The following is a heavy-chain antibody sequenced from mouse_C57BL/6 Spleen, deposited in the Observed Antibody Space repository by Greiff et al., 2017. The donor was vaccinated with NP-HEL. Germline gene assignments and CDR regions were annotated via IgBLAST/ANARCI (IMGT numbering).Heavy chain of an antibody. V-gene: IGHV5-17*01. D-gene: IGHD1-1*01. CDR3: ARGILGSSLYYAMDY. J-gene: IGHJ4*01. CDR1: GFTFSDYG. CDR2: ISSGSSTI. Sequence: EVQLVESGGGLVKPGGSLKLSCAASGFTFSDYGMHWVRQAPEKGLEWVAYISSGSSTIYYADTVKGRFTISRDNAKNTLFLQMTSLRSEDTAMYYCARGILGSSLYYAMDYWGQGTSVTVSS.